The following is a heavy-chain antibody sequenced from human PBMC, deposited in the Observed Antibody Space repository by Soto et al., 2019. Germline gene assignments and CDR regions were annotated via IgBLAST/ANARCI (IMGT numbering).Heavy chain of an antibody. V-gene: IGHV4-39*01. J-gene: IGHJ5*02. CDR3: AWTQAIAAAGSICFDP. CDR2: IYYSGST. Sequence: SSSRSYSCKKKQHPGKGLGWIGSIYYSGSTYYNPSLKSRVTISVDTSKNQFSLKLSSVTAADTAVYFCAWTQAIAAAGSICFDPSGQ. D-gene: IGHD6-13*01. CDR1: SSSRSY.